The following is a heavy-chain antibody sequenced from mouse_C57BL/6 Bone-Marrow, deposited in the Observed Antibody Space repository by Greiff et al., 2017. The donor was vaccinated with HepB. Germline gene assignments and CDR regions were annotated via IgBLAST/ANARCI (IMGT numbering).Heavy chain of an antibody. V-gene: IGHV1-82*01. CDR3: ARRRVFAY. Sequence: QVQLQQSGPELVKPGASVKITCKASGYAFSSSWMNWVKQRPGKGLEWIGRIYPGDGDTNYNGKFKGKATLTADKSSSTAYMQLSSLTSEDSAVYFCARRRVFAYWGQGTLVTVSA. J-gene: IGHJ3*01. CDR1: GYAFSSSW. CDR2: IYPGDGDT.